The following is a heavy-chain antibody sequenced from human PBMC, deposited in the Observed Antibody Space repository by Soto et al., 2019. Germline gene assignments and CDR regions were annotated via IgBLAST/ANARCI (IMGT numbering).Heavy chain of an antibody. D-gene: IGHD3-10*02. CDR2: TSLTGKQT. V-gene: IGHV3-23*04. J-gene: IGHJ6*02. Sequence: EVELVESGGALVQPGGSLRLSCAASGFIFRAYAMTWVRQAPGKGLEWVSATSLTGKQTYYADSVKGRFIVSRDNSKSTVYLQMESLRVEATGVYYCAKDRLGPWSGVMDVWGQGTTVTVSS. CDR3: AKDRLGPWSGVMDV. CDR1: GFIFRAYA.